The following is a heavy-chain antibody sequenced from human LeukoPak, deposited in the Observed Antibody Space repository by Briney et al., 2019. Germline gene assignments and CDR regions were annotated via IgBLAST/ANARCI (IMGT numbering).Heavy chain of an antibody. D-gene: IGHD3-3*01. CDR3: ARERSFGVVNWFDP. Sequence: PSETLSLTCTVSGGTISSSSYYWGWIRQPPGKGLEWIGSIYYSGTTYYNPSLKSRVTISVDTSKSQFSLRLTSVTAADTAVYYCARERSFGVVNWFDPWGQGTLVTVSS. V-gene: IGHV4-39*02. J-gene: IGHJ5*02. CDR1: GGTISSSSYY. CDR2: IYYSGTT.